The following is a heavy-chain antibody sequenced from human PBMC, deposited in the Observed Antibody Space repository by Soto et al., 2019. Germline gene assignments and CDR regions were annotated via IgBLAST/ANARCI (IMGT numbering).Heavy chain of an antibody. CDR2: IYHSGST. CDR3: ASNGDRLGAFDI. V-gene: IGHV4-38-2*01. J-gene: IGHJ3*02. D-gene: IGHD2-8*01. Sequence: SETLSLTCAVSGYSISSGYYWGWIRQPPGKGLEWIGSIYHSGSTYYNPSLKSRVTISVDTSKNQFSLKLSSVTAADTAVYYCASNGDRLGAFDIWGQGTMVPVSS. CDR1: GYSISSGYY.